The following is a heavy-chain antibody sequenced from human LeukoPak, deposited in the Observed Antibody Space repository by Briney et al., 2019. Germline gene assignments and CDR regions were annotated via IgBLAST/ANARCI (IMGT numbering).Heavy chain of an antibody. V-gene: IGHV3-21*01. CDR1: GFTFSSYG. D-gene: IGHD6-13*01. CDR3: ARERYSSSWHDAFDI. CDR2: ISSSSYI. Sequence: PGGSLRLSCAASGFTFSSYGMSWVRQAPGKGLEWVSSISSSSYIYYADSVKGRFTISRDNAKNSLYLQMNSLRAEDTAVYYCARERYSSSWHDAFDIWGQGTMVTVSS. J-gene: IGHJ3*02.